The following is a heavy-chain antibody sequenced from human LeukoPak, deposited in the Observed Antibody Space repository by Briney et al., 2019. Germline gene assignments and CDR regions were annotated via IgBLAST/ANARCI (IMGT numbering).Heavy chain of an antibody. V-gene: IGHV4-59*01. J-gene: IGHJ4*02. Sequence: SETLSLTCSVSGGSINSGYWSWIRQPPGKGLEWIGLLYPSGSTNYNPSLKSRVTISVDTFRTRFSLKLSSMTAADTAVYYCAGGHYPLEYWGQGTLVTVSS. CDR3: AGGHYPLEY. D-gene: IGHD1-26*01. CDR2: LYPSGST. CDR1: GGSINSGY.